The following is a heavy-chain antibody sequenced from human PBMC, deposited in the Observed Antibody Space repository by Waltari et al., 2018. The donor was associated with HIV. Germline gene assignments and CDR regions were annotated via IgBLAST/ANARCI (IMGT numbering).Heavy chain of an antibody. CDR2: INHSGST. D-gene: IGHD5-18*01. Sequence: QVQLQQWGAGLLKPSETLSLTCAVYGGSFSGYYWSWIRQPPGKGLEWIGEINHSGSTNYNPSLKSRVTISVDTSKNQFSLKLSSVTAADTAVYYCARGPADTAMPPDYWGQGTLVTVSS. CDR1: GGSFSGYY. V-gene: IGHV4-34*01. J-gene: IGHJ4*02. CDR3: ARGPADTAMPPDY.